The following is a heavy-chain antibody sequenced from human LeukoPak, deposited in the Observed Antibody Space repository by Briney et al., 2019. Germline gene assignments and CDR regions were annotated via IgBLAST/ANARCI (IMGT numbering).Heavy chain of an antibody. CDR3: ARARTPPLYYYYYYMDV. J-gene: IGHJ6*03. Sequence: GASVKVSCKASGYTFTSYGISWVRQAPGQGLEWMGWISAYNGNTNYAQKLQGRVTMTTDTSTSTAYMELRSLRSDDTAVYYCARARTPPLYYYYYYMDVWGKGPRSPSP. CDR2: ISAYNGNT. CDR1: GYTFTSYG. V-gene: IGHV1-18*01.